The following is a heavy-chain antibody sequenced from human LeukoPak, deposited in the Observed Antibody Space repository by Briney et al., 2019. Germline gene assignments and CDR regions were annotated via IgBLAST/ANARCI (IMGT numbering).Heavy chain of an antibody. CDR2: IYDTGST. J-gene: IGHJ4*02. D-gene: IGHD3-3*01. Sequence: SETLSLTCTVSGDSIRSNNYYWGWLRQPPGTGLEWIGSIYDTGSTFYNPSLKSRVIISVDTSKNQFSLKLSSVTAADTAVYYCQSRFLEWLLDYWGQGTLVTVSS. CDR1: GDSIRSNNYY. CDR3: QSRFLEWLLDY. V-gene: IGHV4-39*01.